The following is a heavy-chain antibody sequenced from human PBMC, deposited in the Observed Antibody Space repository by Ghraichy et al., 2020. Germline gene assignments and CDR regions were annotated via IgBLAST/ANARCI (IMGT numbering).Heavy chain of an antibody. J-gene: IGHJ3*02. CDR2: IYYSGIT. CDR3: ARPAHLPSGYAGAFDI. V-gene: IGHV4-59*01. CDR1: GDSISSYY. D-gene: IGHD3-22*01. Sequence: SETLSLTCTVSGDSISSYYRSWIRHRQRQGLEWNGYIYYSGITNYNPYLKRRVTVSIDTSNTQFSLRLSSVTAAATAVCYCARPAHLPSGYAGAFDIWGQVTMVTVSS.